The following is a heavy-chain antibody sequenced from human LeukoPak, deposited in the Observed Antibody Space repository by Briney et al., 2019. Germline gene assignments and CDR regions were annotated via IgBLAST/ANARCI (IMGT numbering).Heavy chain of an antibody. J-gene: IGHJ4*02. V-gene: IGHV4-4*07. CDR1: GGSISSYY. Sequence: KSSETLSLTCTVSGGSISSYYWSWIRQPAGKGLEWIGRIYSGGSTNYNPSLKSRVTMSVDTSKNQFSLKLSSVTAADTAVYYCARTLGDCSSTSCYTSPYFDHWGQGTLVTVSS. CDR2: IYSGGST. CDR3: ARTLGDCSSTSCYTSPYFDH. D-gene: IGHD2-2*02.